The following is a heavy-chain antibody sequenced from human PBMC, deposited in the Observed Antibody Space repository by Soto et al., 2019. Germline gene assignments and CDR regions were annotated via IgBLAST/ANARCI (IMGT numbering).Heavy chain of an antibody. V-gene: IGHV1-69*13. CDR2: IIPIFGTA. CDR3: ARGTRRIKSRDGYNSAFDI. D-gene: IGHD5-12*01. Sequence: RASVKVSCKASGGTFSSYAISWVRQAPGQGLEWMGGIIPIFGTANYAQKFQGRVTITADESTSTAYMELSSLRSEDTAVYYCARGTRRIKSRDGYNSAFDIWGQGTMVTVSS. CDR1: GGTFSSYA. J-gene: IGHJ3*02.